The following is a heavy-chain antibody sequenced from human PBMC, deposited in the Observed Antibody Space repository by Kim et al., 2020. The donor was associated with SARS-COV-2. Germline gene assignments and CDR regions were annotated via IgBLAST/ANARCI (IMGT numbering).Heavy chain of an antibody. CDR2: T. CDR3: ARGAYGDVSFDY. D-gene: IGHD4-17*01. J-gene: IGHJ4*02. V-gene: IGHV1-18*01. Sequence: TKDAQTVPGRFTMPTDSSTNTAYMELWSLRSDDTAMYYCARGAYGDVSFDYWGQGTLVTVSS.